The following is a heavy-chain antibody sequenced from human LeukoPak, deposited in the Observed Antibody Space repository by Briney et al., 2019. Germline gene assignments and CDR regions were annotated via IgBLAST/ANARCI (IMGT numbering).Heavy chain of an antibody. Sequence: QPGGSLRLSCAASGFTFSYYGMHWVRQAPGKGLEWVAIISYDEDNKKFADSVKGRFTISRDNSKNTLYLQMNSLRAEDTAVYYCARGGYFDWLLSLDYWGQGTLVTVSS. CDR1: GFTFSYYG. CDR3: ARGGYFDWLLSLDY. D-gene: IGHD3-9*01. V-gene: IGHV3-30*03. J-gene: IGHJ4*02. CDR2: ISYDEDNK.